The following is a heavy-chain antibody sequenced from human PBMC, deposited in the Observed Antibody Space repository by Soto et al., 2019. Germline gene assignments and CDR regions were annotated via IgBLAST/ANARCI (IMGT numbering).Heavy chain of an antibody. Sequence: QVQVVKSGVEVRRPGSSVKVSCKASGDTFKNCVISWVRQAPGQGLEWMGGIIPLFGTTDFAQRFQGRLTITTDEATTTAYMELSRLISEDTATYYCAAELGFGKLSVVWGQGTTVIVSS. V-gene: IGHV1-69*01. CDR3: AAELGFGKLSVV. CDR1: GDTFKNCV. J-gene: IGHJ6*02. CDR2: IIPLFGTT. D-gene: IGHD3-10*01.